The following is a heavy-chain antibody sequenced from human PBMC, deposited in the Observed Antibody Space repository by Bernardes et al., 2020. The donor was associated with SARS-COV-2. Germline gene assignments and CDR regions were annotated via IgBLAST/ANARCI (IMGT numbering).Heavy chain of an antibody. CDR3: ARDMVGPYDQ. V-gene: IGHV3-74*01. Sequence: GGSLRLYCAASGFGVSNTWMHWVRQVPGKGLVWVSRIADYGSRTDYAASVRGRFTISRDNAKNTVNLQMNSLRLEDTGVYYCARDMVGPYDQWGQGTLVTVSA. J-gene: IGHJ5*02. D-gene: IGHD3-10*01. CDR1: GFGVSNTW. CDR2: IADYGSRT.